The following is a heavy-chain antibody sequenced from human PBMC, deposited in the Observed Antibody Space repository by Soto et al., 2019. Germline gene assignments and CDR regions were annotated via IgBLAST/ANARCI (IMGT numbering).Heavy chain of an antibody. Sequence: PGGSLRLSCAASGFTFSSYAMSWVRQAPGKGLEWVSAISGSGGSTYYADSVKGRFTISRDNSKNTLYLQMNSLRAEDTAVYYCAKGTRKIWFGPKNVVYYYGMDVWGQGTTVTVSS. D-gene: IGHD3-10*01. CDR1: GFTFSSYA. CDR3: AKGTRKIWFGPKNVVYYYGMDV. CDR2: ISGSGGST. J-gene: IGHJ6*02. V-gene: IGHV3-23*01.